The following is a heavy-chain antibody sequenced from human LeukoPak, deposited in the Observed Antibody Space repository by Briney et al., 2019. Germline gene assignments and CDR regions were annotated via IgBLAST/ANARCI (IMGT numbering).Heavy chain of an antibody. D-gene: IGHD6-19*01. V-gene: IGHV6-1*01. J-gene: IGHJ4*02. CDR3: ARDFGTTGWHTFDY. CDR2: TYYRSKWYN. Sequence: SLTLSLTCVVSGDSVPKNVAWDWIRQSPSRGLEWQGRTYYRSKWYNDYAASMQGRLTSSQDTSKNQSSLHLNSVPPDDTAVYYCARDFGTTGWHTFDYWGQGTLVTVSP. CDR1: GDSVPKNVA.